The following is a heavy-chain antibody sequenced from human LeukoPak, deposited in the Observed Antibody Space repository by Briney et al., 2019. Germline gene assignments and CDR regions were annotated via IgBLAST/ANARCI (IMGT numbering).Heavy chain of an antibody. CDR3: ARQEWPSYYFGY. CDR1: GGSISSSSSY. CDR2: MSYSGST. J-gene: IGHJ4*02. D-gene: IGHD3-3*01. Sequence: SETLSLTCTVSGGSISSSSSYWGWVRQPPGKGLEWIGSMSYSGSTYYNASLKSRVTISVDTSKNQCSLKLISVTAADTAVYYCARQEWPSYYFGYWGQGTLVTVSS. V-gene: IGHV4-39*01.